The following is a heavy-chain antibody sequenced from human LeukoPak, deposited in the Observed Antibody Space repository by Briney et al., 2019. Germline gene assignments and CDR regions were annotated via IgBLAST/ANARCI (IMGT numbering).Heavy chain of an antibody. CDR3: ARVDWEGSGTYYFDS. CDR1: GFTFSNHG. Sequence: GGSLRLSCAASGFTFSNHGMHWVRQAPGKGLEWVAVISHDGSSKYYADSVKGRFTISRDNSKNTLFLQMDSLATEDTAVYFCARVDWEGSGTYYFDSWGQGTLVTVSS. CDR2: ISHDGSSK. V-gene: IGHV3-30-3*01. D-gene: IGHD1-26*01. J-gene: IGHJ4*02.